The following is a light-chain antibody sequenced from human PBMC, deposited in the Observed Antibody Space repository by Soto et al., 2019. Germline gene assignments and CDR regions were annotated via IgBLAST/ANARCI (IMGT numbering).Light chain of an antibody. CDR1: RSNIGSNT. Sequence: QSVLTQPPSASGTPGQRVAISCSGSRSNIGSNTVNWYQLLPGTAPKLLIYTNNQRPSGVPDRFSGSKSGTSASLAISGLQSEDEADYYCAAWDDSLNGPRFGGGTKLTVL. CDR3: AAWDDSLNGPR. V-gene: IGLV1-44*01. CDR2: TNN. J-gene: IGLJ2*01.